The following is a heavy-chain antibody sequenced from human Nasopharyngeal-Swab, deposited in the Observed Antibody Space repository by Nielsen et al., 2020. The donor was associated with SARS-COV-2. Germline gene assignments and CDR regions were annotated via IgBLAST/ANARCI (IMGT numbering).Heavy chain of an antibody. CDR3: ARDRLGDGYNSYGMDV. V-gene: IGHV1-2*04. D-gene: IGHD5-24*01. J-gene: IGHJ6*02. CDR1: GGTFSSYA. Sequence: ASVKVSCKASGGTFSSYAISWVRQAPGQGLEWMGWINPNSGGTNYAQKFQGWVTMTRDTSISTAYMELSRLRSDDTAVYYCARDRLGDGYNSYGMDVWGQGTTVTVSS. CDR2: INPNSGGT.